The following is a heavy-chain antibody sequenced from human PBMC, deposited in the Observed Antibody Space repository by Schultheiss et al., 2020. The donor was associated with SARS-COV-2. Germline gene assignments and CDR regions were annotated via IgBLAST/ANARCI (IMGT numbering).Heavy chain of an antibody. D-gene: IGHD2/OR15-2a*01. Sequence: GSLRLSCAVYGGSFSANYWSWIRQPAGKGLEWIGRIYTSGSTNYNPSLKSRVTMSVDTSKNQFSLKLSSVTAADTAVYYCARGGNSPGNWGQGTLVTVSS. CDR1: GGSFSANY. CDR3: ARGGNSPGN. J-gene: IGHJ4*02. CDR2: IYTSGST. V-gene: IGHV4-59*10.